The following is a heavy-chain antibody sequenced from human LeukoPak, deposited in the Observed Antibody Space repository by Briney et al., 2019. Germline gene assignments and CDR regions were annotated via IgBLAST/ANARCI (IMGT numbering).Heavy chain of an antibody. J-gene: IGHJ5*02. D-gene: IGHD6-13*01. V-gene: IGHV3-48*04. CDR3: ARVPDIAAAGNWFDP. CDR1: GFTFRSYS. Sequence: GGSLRLSCTASGFTFRSYSMNWVRQAPGKGLEWVSYISSSSSTIYYGDSVEGRFTISRDNAKNSLYLQMNSLRAEDTAVYFCARVPDIAAAGNWFDPWGQGALVTVSS. CDR2: ISSSSSTI.